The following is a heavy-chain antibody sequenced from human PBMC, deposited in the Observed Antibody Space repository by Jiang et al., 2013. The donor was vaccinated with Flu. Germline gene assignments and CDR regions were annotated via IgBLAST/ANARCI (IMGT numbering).Heavy chain of an antibody. CDR3: ARRAVAATSFGFDY. Sequence: PGLVKPSETLSLTCTVSGGAISIYYWNWIRQSPGKGLEWIGYVYYSGSTYYNPSLKSRVTISIDTSKNQFSLKLSSVTAADTAVYYCARRAVAATSFGFDYWGQGTLVTVSS. D-gene: IGHD6-19*01. CDR1: GGAISIYY. J-gene: IGHJ4*02. CDR2: VYYSGST. V-gene: IGHV4-59*08.